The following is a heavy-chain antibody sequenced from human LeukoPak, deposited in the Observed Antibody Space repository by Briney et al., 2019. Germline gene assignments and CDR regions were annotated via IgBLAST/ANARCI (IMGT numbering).Heavy chain of an antibody. CDR2: IYYTGST. CDR3: ATGGSATV. CDR1: GDSLSSYY. J-gene: IGHJ3*01. V-gene: IGHV4-59*01. Sequence: PSGTLSLTCTVSGDSLSSYYWSWIRQPRGKRREGIGYIYYTGSTNYNPTTKSRVTTSVDTSKNQFSLKLTSVTPADTAVYYCATGGSATVWGQGTMVTVSS. D-gene: IGHD1-26*01.